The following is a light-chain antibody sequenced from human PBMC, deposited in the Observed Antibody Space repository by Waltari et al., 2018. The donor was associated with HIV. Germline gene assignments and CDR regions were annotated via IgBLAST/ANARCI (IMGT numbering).Light chain of an antibody. CDR2: GNN. CDR1: SSNIGAGYD. V-gene: IGLV1-40*01. CDR3: QSYDSSLSGYV. J-gene: IGLJ1*01. Sequence: QSVLTQPPSVSGAPGQRVTISCTGSSSNIGAGYDVHWYQQLPGTAPNLLIYGNNNRPSGGPDRSSGSKSGTSASLGVTGLQAEDEADYYCQSYDSSLSGYVFGTGTKVTVL.